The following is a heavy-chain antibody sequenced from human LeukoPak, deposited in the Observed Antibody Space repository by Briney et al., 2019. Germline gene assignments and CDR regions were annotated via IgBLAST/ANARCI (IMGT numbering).Heavy chain of an antibody. V-gene: IGHV3-20*04. D-gene: IGHD4/OR15-4a*01. CDR1: GFTFNDYG. CDR2: LNWNGDVT. CDR3: ARGYGVGNYRRPFYGMDV. Sequence: GGSLRLSCAASGFTFNDYGMTWVRQGPGKGLEWVAGLNWNGDVTRYADSVKGRFIINRDNAKNSVHLQMDSLRAEDTAFYYCARGYGVGNYRRPFYGMDVWGQGTPVTVSS. J-gene: IGHJ6*02.